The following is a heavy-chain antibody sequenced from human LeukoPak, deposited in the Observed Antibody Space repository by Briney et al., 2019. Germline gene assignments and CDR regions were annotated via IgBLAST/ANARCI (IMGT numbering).Heavy chain of an antibody. V-gene: IGHV3-23*01. D-gene: IGHD3-9*01. CDR3: AKWGDYNVLTGYYVPDY. CDR1: GFTFSNYA. CDR2: ILGSGGST. Sequence: GGSLRLSCAASGFTFSNYAMSWVRQAPGKGLEWVSAILGSGGSTYYADSVKGRFTVSRDNSKSTLYLQMNSLRAEDTALYYCAKWGDYNVLTGYYVPDYWGQGTLVTVSS. J-gene: IGHJ4*02.